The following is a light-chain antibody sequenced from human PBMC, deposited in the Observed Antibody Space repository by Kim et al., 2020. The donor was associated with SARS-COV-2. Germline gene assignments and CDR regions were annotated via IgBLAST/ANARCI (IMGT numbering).Light chain of an antibody. Sequence: SSELTQPPSVSAAPGKPATITCGGNNIGSRSVNWYQEKPDQAPVLVIYRDSDRPSGIPERFSGSNSGNTATLTISRVEAGDEAAYYCQVWESSSDHRGVFGGGTQLTVL. CDR1: NIGSRS. CDR3: QVWESSSDHRGV. J-gene: IGLJ2*01. CDR2: RDS. V-gene: IGLV3-21*01.